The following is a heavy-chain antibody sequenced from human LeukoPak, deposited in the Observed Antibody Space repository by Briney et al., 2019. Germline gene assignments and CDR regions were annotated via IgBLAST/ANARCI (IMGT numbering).Heavy chain of an antibody. V-gene: IGHV3-74*01. CDR1: GLAFSAYK. Sequence: GGSPRLSCAASGLAFSAYKMHWVRQAPRKGLVWVSRISTDGYTTDYADFVQGRFTASRDNTKNTWSLEMNSLRAEDTAVYYCVVGGSPGYWGQGTLVTVSS. CDR2: ISTDGYTT. CDR3: VVGGSPGY. D-gene: IGHD2-15*01. J-gene: IGHJ4*02.